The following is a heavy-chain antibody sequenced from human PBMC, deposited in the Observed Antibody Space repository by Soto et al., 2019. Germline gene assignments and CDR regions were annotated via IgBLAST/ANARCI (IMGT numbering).Heavy chain of an antibody. CDR2: IISIFGTP. CDR1: GGTFNSYV. D-gene: IGHD5-12*01. CDR3: ARDLGSGYDPGDY. J-gene: IGHJ4*02. V-gene: IGHV1-69*12. Sequence: QVQLVQSGAEVKKPGSSVKVSCKASGGTFNSYVFNWVRQAPGQGLEWMGGIISIFGTPNYAQKFQGRVTSTADESTSTGFMELSSLTSEDTAIYYCARDLGSGYDPGDYWGQGTLVTVSS.